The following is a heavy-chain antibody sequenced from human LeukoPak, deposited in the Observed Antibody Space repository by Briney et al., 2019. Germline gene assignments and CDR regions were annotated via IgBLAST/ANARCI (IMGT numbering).Heavy chain of an antibody. CDR1: GGSIGKFY. V-gene: IGHV4-59*01. Sequence: PSETLSLTCTVSGGSIGKFYWHWIRQPPGKRLEWIGYVDYTGTTNYNPSLQSRVTISVDTSMNRLSLNLRSISAADTAVYFCARGANRGSLYWFFDLWGRGTLLTVSS. D-gene: IGHD2/OR15-2a*01. J-gene: IGHJ2*01. CDR2: VDYTGTT. CDR3: ARGANRGSLYWFFDL.